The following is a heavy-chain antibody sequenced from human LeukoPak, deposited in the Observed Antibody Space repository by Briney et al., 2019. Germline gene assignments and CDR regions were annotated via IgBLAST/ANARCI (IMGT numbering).Heavy chain of an antibody. CDR3: TRDPRGSFVLGHRFDH. V-gene: IGHV3-11*01. J-gene: IGHJ4*02. Sequence: PGGSLRLSCAASRFAFSDYCMGWVRQAPGKGLEWVSYISSSGTVYNADSVKDRITVARDNCRNSLSLPMISLRPEDGAVYYWTRDPRGSFVLGHRFDHWGPGTLVTVSS. CDR1: RFAFSDYC. D-gene: IGHD3-16*01. CDR2: ISSSGTV.